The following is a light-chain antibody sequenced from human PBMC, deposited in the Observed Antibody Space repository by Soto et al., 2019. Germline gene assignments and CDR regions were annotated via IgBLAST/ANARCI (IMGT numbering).Light chain of an antibody. Sequence: DIQMTQSPSTLSASVGDRVTITCRASQSISNWLTWYQQKAGQAPKLLIYKASVVESGVPSRFSGSGSGTEFTLTISSLQPDDSATYYCQQYYYFATFGQGTRVEVK. CDR1: QSISNW. V-gene: IGKV1-5*03. CDR2: KAS. CDR3: QQYYYFAT. J-gene: IGKJ1*01.